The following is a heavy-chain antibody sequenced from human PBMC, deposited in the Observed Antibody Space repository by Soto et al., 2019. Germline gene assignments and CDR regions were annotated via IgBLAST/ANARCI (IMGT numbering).Heavy chain of an antibody. J-gene: IGHJ5*02. CDR2: ISYDGSNK. CDR1: GFNFSSYG. V-gene: IGHV3-30*18. D-gene: IGHD2-2*01. Sequence: GGSLRLSCAAAGFNFSSYGMHWVRQAPGKGLEWVAVISYDGSNKYYADSVKGRFTISRDNSKNTLYLQMNSLRAEDTAVYYCAKGLVPAAIDWFDPWGQGTLVTVSS. CDR3: AKGLVPAAIDWFDP.